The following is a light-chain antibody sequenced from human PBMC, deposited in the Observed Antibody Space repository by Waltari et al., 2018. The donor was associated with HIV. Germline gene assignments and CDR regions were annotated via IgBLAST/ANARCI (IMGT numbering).Light chain of an antibody. J-gene: IGLJ2*01. CDR2: EVT. V-gene: IGLV2-14*01. CDR1: PPDIGGYDF. Sequence: QPALTQPASISGSPGQSITISCTVGPPDIGGYDFVSWSQQYPGPAPQVLIYEVTSRPSGVSGRFSASRSGSTASLTISQLQAADEADYFCTSTSIGSSAPRVFGGGTKVTVL. CDR3: TSTSIGSSAPRV.